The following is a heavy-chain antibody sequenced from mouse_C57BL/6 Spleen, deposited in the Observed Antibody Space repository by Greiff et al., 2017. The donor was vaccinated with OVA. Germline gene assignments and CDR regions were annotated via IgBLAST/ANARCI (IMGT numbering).Heavy chain of an antibody. CDR2: IYPGDGDT. Sequence: QVQLQQSGPELVKPGASVKISCKASGYAFSSSWMNWVKQRPGKGLEWIGRIYPGDGDTNYNGKFKGKATLTADKSSSTAYMQLSSLTSEDSAVYFCARLLTGYAMDYWGQGTSVTVSS. D-gene: IGHD4-1*01. CDR3: ARLLTGYAMDY. J-gene: IGHJ4*01. V-gene: IGHV1-82*01. CDR1: GYAFSSSW.